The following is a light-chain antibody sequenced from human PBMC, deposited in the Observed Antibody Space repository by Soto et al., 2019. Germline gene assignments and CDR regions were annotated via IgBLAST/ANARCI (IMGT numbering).Light chain of an antibody. J-gene: IGKJ1*01. Sequence: IQMTQSPSTLSASVGDRVTITCRASQSISSYLNWYQQKPGEAPKLLIYAASSLQSGVPSRFSGSGSGTDFTLTISSLQPEDFATYYCQQSFSTSRTFGQGTKVDIK. V-gene: IGKV1-39*01. CDR3: QQSFSTSRT. CDR1: QSISSY. CDR2: AAS.